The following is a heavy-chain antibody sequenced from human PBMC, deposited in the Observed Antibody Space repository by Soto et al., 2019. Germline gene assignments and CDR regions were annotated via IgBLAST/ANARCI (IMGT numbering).Heavy chain of an antibody. CDR2: IYRGGNT. D-gene: IGHD1-26*01. CDR1: GFTVNSYY. CDR3: TRDRGDY. J-gene: IGHJ4*02. V-gene: IGHV3-53*01. Sequence: GGSLRLSCAASGFTVNSYYMSWVRQAPGKGLEWVSVIYRGGNTYYADSVKGRFTISRDNSKNMLYLQMNSLRDEDTAVYYCTRDRGDYWGQGTLVTVSS.